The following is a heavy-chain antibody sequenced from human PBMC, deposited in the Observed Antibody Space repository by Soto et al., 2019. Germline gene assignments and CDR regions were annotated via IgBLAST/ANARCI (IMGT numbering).Heavy chain of an antibody. V-gene: IGHV1-69*08. D-gene: IGHD4-17*01. CDR2: IIPILGIA. CDR3: ARDDYGDDEMPNWFDP. J-gene: IGHJ5*02. Sequence: QVQLVQSGAEVKKPGSSVKVSCKASGGTFSSYTISWVRQAPGQGLEWMGRIIPILGIANYAQKFQGRVTITADKSTSNAYMELSSLRAEDTAVYYCARDDYGDDEMPNWFDPWGQGTLVTVSS. CDR1: GGTFSSYT.